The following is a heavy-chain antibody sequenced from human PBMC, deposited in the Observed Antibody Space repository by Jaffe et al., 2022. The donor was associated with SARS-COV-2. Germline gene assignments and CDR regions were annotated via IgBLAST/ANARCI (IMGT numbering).Heavy chain of an antibody. CDR1: GFTFNSYS. D-gene: IGHD3-9*01. CDR3: AREGAYAILTGYGGFDY. Sequence: EVQLVESGGGLVKPGGSLRLSCAASGFTFNSYSMNWVRQAPGKGLEWVSSISSSSSYIHYADSVKGRFTISRDNAKNSLYLQMNSLRAEDTAVYYCAREGAYAILTGYGGFDYWGQGTLVTVSS. CDR2: ISSSSSYI. V-gene: IGHV3-21*01. J-gene: IGHJ4*02.